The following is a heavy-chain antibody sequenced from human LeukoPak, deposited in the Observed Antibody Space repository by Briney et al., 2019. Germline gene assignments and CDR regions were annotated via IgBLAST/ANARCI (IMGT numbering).Heavy chain of an antibody. V-gene: IGHV1-46*01. CDR1: GYTFTSYY. CDR3: ARGGWYASDC. D-gene: IGHD6-19*01. CDR2: IQPSGGST. J-gene: IGHJ4*02. Sequence: GASVKVSCKASGYTFTSYYMHWVRQAPGQGLEWMGVIQPSGGSTTYAQKFQGGATMTRDTSTNTVYMELTSLRSEDTAVYYCARGGWYASDCWGQGTLVTVSS.